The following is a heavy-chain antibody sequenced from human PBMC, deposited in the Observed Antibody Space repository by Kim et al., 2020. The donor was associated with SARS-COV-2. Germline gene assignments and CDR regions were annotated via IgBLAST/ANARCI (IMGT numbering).Heavy chain of an antibody. J-gene: IGHJ5*02. CDR3: ATSAHDSSGYYGNWFDP. Sequence: LKSRVTMSVDTSKNQFSLKLSSVTGADTAVYYCATSAHDSSGYYGNWFDPWGQGTLVTVSS. D-gene: IGHD3-22*01. V-gene: IGHV4-34*01.